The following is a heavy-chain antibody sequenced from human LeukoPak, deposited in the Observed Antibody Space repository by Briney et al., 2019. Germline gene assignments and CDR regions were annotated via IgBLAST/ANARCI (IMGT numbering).Heavy chain of an antibody. CDR1: GGSISSSSYY. V-gene: IGHV4-39*07. CDR3: ARVGSYTVPD. D-gene: IGHD3-10*01. CDR2: IYYSGST. Sequence: SETLSLTCTVSGGSISSSSYYWGWIRQPPGKGLEWIGSIYYSGSTYYNPSLKSRVTISVDTSKNQFSLKLTSVTAADTAVYYCARVGSYTVPDWGQGTLVTVSS. J-gene: IGHJ4*02.